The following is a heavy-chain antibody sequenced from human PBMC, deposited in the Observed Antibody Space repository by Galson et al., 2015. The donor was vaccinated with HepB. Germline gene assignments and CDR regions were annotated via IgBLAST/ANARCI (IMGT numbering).Heavy chain of an antibody. J-gene: IGHJ4*02. D-gene: IGHD3-9*01. CDR3: ARAAERYFDWLLYY. V-gene: IGHV3-33*01. CDR2: IWYDGSNK. CDR1: GFTFSSYG. Sequence: SLRLSCAASGFTFSSYGMHWVRQAPGKGLEWVAVIWYDGSNKYYADSVKGRFTISRDNSKNTLYLQMSSLRAEDTAVYYCARAAERYFDWLLYYWGQGTLVTVSS.